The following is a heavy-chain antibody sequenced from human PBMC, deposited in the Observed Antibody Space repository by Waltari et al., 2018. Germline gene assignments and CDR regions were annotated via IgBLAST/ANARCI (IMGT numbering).Heavy chain of an antibody. CDR3: ARQMVVVITPRPGYFDY. Sequence: QVQLQESGPGLVKPSETLPLTCAVSGGSFSSYWWGWIRQPPGKGLEWIGSIYGSSGSTEYNPSLKSRATMSRDTSKNQFSLKLSSVTAADTAVYYCARQMVVVITPRPGYFDYWGQGVLVTVSS. CDR1: GGSFSSYW. CDR2: IYGSSGST. D-gene: IGHD3-22*01. J-gene: IGHJ4*02. V-gene: IGHV4-4*07.